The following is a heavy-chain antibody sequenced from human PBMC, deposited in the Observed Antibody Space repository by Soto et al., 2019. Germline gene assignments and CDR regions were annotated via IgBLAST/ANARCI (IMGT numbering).Heavy chain of an antibody. CDR2: ISAYNGNT. D-gene: IGHD6-19*01. V-gene: IGHV1-18*01. J-gene: IGHJ4*02. CDR1: DYTFTSYG. CDR3: ARDEGIAVAGTTQFDY. Sequence: ASVKVSCTACDYTFTSYGISWVRQAPGQGLEWMGWISAYNGNTNYAQKLQGRVTMTTDTSTSTAYMELRSLRSDDTAVYYCARDEGIAVAGTTQFDYWGQGTLVTVSS.